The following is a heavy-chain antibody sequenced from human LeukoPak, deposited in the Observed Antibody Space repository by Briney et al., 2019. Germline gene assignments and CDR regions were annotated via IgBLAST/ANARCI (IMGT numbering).Heavy chain of an antibody. Sequence: PSETLSITCTVSGAYISSGGYYWTWIRQHPGKGLEWIGYIYYSGSTYYNPSLKSRVTISVDTSKNQFSLKLSSVTAADTAVYYCALGYCGGGSCYAREYFQHWGQGTLVTVSS. CDR3: ALGYCGGGSCYAREYFQH. CDR2: IYYSGST. V-gene: IGHV4-31*03. J-gene: IGHJ1*01. CDR1: GAYISSGGYY. D-gene: IGHD2-15*01.